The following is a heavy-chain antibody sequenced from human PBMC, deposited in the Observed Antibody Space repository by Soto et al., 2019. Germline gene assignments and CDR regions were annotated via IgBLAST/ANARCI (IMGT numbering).Heavy chain of an antibody. Sequence: QVQLVQSGAEVKKPGASVKVSCKASGYTFTSYDINWVRQATGQGLEWMGWMNPNSGNTGYAQKFQGRVTMTRNTSISTAYMELSSLRSEDTAVYYFAISIAVAGTRDYWGQGTLVTVSS. CDR1: GYTFTSYD. D-gene: IGHD6-19*01. CDR3: AISIAVAGTRDY. CDR2: MNPNSGNT. V-gene: IGHV1-8*01. J-gene: IGHJ4*02.